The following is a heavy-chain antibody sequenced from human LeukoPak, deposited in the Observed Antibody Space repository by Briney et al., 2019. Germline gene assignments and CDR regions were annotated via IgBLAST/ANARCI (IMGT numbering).Heavy chain of an antibody. CDR1: GGSINNYY. CDR2: IYDSGST. D-gene: IGHD6-13*01. Sequence: PSETLSLTCAVSGGSINNYYWSWIRQPPAKGLEWIGYIYDSGSTNYNPSLKSRVTTSLDTSKNQVSLELSSVTAADTAVYYCARVRAGGPRRALDVWGQGTMVTVSS. V-gene: IGHV4-59*01. CDR3: ARVRAGGPRRALDV. J-gene: IGHJ3*01.